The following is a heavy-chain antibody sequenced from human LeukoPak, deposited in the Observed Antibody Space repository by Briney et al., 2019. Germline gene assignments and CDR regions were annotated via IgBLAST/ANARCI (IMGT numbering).Heavy chain of an antibody. J-gene: IGHJ4*02. CDR2: IYYSGGS. CDR3: ARVGYTYGLDY. CDR1: GGSISSGGYY. D-gene: IGHD5-18*01. Sequence: PSQTLSLTCTVSGGSISSGGYYWSWIRQPPGKGPEWIGYIYYSGGSYYNPSLKSRVSISLDTSRKQFSLKLTSVTAADTAVYYCARVGYTYGLDYWGPGTLVTVSS. V-gene: IGHV4-31*03.